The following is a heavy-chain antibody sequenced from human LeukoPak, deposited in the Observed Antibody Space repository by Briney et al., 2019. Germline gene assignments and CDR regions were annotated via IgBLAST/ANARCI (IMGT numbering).Heavy chain of an antibody. CDR1: GGSISDYY. CDR2: IYYSGST. V-gene: IGHV4-59*08. CDR3: ARHDSSGEFDY. J-gene: IGHJ4*02. D-gene: IGHD3-22*01. Sequence: SETLSLTCTVSGGSISDYYWSWIRQPPGKGLEWIGFIYYSGSTNYNPSLKSRVTISVDTSKNQFSLKLSSVTAADTAVYYCARHDSSGEFDYWGQGTPVTVSS.